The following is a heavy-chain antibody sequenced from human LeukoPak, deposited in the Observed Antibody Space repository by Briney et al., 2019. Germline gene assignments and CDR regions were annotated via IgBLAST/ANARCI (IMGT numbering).Heavy chain of an antibody. D-gene: IGHD6-13*01. CDR3: ARGRAAAGTEYYFDY. V-gene: IGHV3-21*01. CDR2: ISSSSSYI. Sequence: GGSLRLSCAASGFTFSSYSMNWARQAPGKGLEWDSSISSSSSYIYYADSVKGRFTISRDNAKNSLYLQMNSLRAEDTAVYYCARGRAAAGTEYYFDYWGQGTLVTVSS. J-gene: IGHJ4*02. CDR1: GFTFSSYS.